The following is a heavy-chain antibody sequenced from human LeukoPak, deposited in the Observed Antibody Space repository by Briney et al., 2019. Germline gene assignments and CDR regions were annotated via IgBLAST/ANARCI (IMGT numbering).Heavy chain of an antibody. CDR3: ARFGGSYYGAAFDI. Sequence: GGSLRLSCAASGFTFSSYAMHWVRQAPGKGLEYVSAISSNGGSTYYANSVKGRFTISRDNSKNTLYLQMGSLRAEDMAVYYCARFGGSYYGAAFDIWGQGTMVTVSS. D-gene: IGHD1-26*01. V-gene: IGHV3-64*01. CDR1: GFTFSSYA. J-gene: IGHJ3*02. CDR2: ISSNGGST.